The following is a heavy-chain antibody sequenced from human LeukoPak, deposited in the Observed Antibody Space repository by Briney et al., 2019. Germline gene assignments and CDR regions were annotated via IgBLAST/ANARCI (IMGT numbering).Heavy chain of an antibody. CDR1: GYTFTSYG. CDR2: ISAYNGNT. CDR3: AREADSSVLRYFDL. V-gene: IGHV1-18*01. Sequence: ASVKVSCKASGYTFTSYGISWVRQAPGQGLEWMGWISAYNGNTNYAQKLQGRVTMTTETSTSTAYMELRSLRSDDTAVYYCAREADSSVLRYFDLWGRGTLVTVSS. D-gene: IGHD3-22*01. J-gene: IGHJ2*01.